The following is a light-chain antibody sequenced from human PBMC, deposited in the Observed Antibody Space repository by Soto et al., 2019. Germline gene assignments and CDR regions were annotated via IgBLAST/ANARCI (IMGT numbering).Light chain of an antibody. CDR2: EGS. CDR3: CSYAGSSLPWV. CDR1: SSDVGSYNL. J-gene: IGLJ3*02. V-gene: IGLV2-23*01. Sequence: QSALTQPASVSGSPGQSITISCTGTSSDVGSYNLVSWYQQHPGKAPKLMIYEGSKRPSGVSNRFSGSKSGNTASLTISGLQAEDEADYYCCSYAGSSLPWVFGGGTKVTVL.